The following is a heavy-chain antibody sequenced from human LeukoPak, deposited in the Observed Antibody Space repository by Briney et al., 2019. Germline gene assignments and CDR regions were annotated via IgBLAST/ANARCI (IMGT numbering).Heavy chain of an antibody. CDR1: GGSISSSHW. V-gene: IGHV4-4*02. Sequence: SETLSLTCAVSGGSISSSHWWSWVRQPPGKGLEWIGEIYHSGSTNYNPSLKSRITISVDMSKNQFSLKLSSVTAADTAVYYCARERSGSEIFARSFDIWGQRTMVTVSS. D-gene: IGHD3-3*01. J-gene: IGHJ3*02. CDR2: IYHSGST. CDR3: ARERSGSEIFARSFDI.